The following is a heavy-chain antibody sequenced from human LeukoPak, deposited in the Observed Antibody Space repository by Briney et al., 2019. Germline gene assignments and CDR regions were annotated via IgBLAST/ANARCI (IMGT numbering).Heavy chain of an antibody. J-gene: IGHJ3*02. D-gene: IGHD3-3*01. CDR2: INPNSGAT. V-gene: IGHV1-2*02. CDR1: GYTFTGYY. CDR3: ARAHWGAYYDFWSGYSDAFDI. Sequence: GASVKVSCKGSGYTFTGYYMQWVRQAPGQGLEWMGCINPNSGATNYAQKFQGRVTMTRNTSISTAYMELSSLRSEDTAVYYCARAHWGAYYDFWSGYSDAFDIWGQGTMVTVSS.